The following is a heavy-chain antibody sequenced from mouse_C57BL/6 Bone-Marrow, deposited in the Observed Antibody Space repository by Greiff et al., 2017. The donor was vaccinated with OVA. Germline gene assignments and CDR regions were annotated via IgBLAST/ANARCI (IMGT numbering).Heavy chain of an antibody. CDR1: GYTFTSYG. CDR2: IYPRSGNT. V-gene: IGHV1-81*01. CDR3: ARWYYGSSRYYAMGD. J-gene: IGHJ4*01. Sequence: QVQLQQSGAELARPGASVKLSCKASGYTFTSYGISWVKQRTGQGLEWIGEIYPRSGNTYFNEQFKGKATLTADKSSSTAYMELRSLTSEDSAVYICARWYYGSSRYYAMGDWGQGTSVTVSS. D-gene: IGHD1-1*01.